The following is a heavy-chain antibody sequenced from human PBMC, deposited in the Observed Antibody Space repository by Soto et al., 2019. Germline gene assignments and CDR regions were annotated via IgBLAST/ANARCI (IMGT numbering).Heavy chain of an antibody. CDR3: ARCDPPVVAATPCGMDV. D-gene: IGHD2-15*01. J-gene: IGHJ6*02. V-gene: IGHV1-8*01. CDR1: GYTFTSYD. Sequence: QVQLVQPGAEVKKPGASVKVSCKASGYTFTSYDINWVRQATGQGLEWMGWMNPNSGNTGYAQKFQGRVTMTRNTSISAAYMELSSLRSEDTAVYYCARCDPPVVAATPCGMDVWGQGTTVTVSS. CDR2: MNPNSGNT.